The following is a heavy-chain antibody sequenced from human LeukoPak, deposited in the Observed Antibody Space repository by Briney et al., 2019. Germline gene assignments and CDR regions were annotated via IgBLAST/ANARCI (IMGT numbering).Heavy chain of an antibody. D-gene: IGHD1-14*01. CDR2: INSRSTYI. CDR3: ARDETNGFDS. CDR1: GFTFSNYN. V-gene: IGHV3-21*01. J-gene: IGHJ5*01. Sequence: GGSLRLPCGPSGFTFSNYNMNWVRQAPGGGREWVSSINSRSTYIFYADSVMGRFTISRDNAKNSLFLQMNSLRAEDTAVYYCARDETNGFDSWGQGTLVTVSS.